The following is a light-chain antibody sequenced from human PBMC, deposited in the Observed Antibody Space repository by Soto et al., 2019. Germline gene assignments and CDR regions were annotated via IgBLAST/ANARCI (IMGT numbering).Light chain of an antibody. V-gene: IGKV1-39*01. CDR1: QSISSY. J-gene: IGKJ2*01. Sequence: DIQMTQSPSSLSASVGDRVTITCRASQSISSYLNWYQQKPGKAPKLLIYAASSLQSGVPSRFSGSGSGTIFTRTISRRQPEDFSTSYCQQRYSTLIYTFGQGTKLEIK. CDR3: QQRYSTLIYT. CDR2: AAS.